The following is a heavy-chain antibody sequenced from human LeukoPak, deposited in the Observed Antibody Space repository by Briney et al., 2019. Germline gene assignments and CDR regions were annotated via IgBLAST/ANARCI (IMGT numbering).Heavy chain of an antibody. J-gene: IGHJ4*02. CDR2: IIPIFGTA. CDR1: GGTFSSYA. Sequence: SVTVSCTASGGTFSSYAISWVRQAPGQGLEWMGGIIPIFGTANYAQKFQGRVTITADESTSTAYMELSSLRSEDTAVYYCARDLGYSSSFSFDYWGQGTLVTVSS. V-gene: IGHV1-69*01. D-gene: IGHD6-6*01. CDR3: ARDLGYSSSFSFDY.